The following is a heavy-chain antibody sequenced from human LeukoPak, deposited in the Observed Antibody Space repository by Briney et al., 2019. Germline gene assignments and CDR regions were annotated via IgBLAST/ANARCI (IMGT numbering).Heavy chain of an antibody. Sequence: GGSLRLSCAASGFTFSTSTMNWVRQAPGKGLEWVSYISTTGSSIYYADSVKGRFTISRDNVKNLLYLQMNSLRAEDTAAYYCARVQRGIAVALDYWGQGTLATVSS. D-gene: IGHD6-19*01. CDR2: ISTTGSSI. CDR1: GFTFSTST. CDR3: ARVQRGIAVALDY. J-gene: IGHJ4*02. V-gene: IGHV3-48*04.